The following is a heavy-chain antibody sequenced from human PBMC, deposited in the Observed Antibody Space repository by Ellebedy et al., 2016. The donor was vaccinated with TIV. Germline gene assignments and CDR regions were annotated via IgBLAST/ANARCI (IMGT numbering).Heavy chain of an antibody. D-gene: IGHD4-17*01. J-gene: IGHJ4*02. CDR2: IGGSGGRA. Sequence: GESLKISCAASGFTFSTYALTWVRQAPGRGPEWVSAIGGSGGRANYADSVRGRFTISRDNSKSTLFLYMNNLRAEDTAVYYCAKFPSVTTPGVDFWGQGTLVTVSS. V-gene: IGHV3-23*01. CDR3: AKFPSVTTPGVDF. CDR1: GFTFSTYA.